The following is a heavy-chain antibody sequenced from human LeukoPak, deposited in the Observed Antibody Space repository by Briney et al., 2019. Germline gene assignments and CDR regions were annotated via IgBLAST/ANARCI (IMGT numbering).Heavy chain of an antibody. J-gene: IGHJ4*02. CDR1: GFTFSSYG. CDR3: ARDGSRGYFDY. D-gene: IGHD3-10*01. CDR2: IWYDGSNK. V-gene: IGHV3-33*01. Sequence: GGSLRLSCAASGFTFSSYGMHWVRQAPGKGLEWVAVIWYDGSNKYYADSVKGRFTISRDNSKNTLYLQMNSLRAEGTAVYYCARDGSRGYFDYWGQGTLVTVSS.